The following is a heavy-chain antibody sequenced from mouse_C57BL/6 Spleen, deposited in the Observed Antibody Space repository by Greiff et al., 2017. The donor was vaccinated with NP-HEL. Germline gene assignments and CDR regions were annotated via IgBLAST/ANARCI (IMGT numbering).Heavy chain of an antibody. CDR2: INYDGSST. CDR1: GFTFSDYY. D-gene: IGHD2-3*01. Sequence: EVQVVESEGGLVQPGSSMKLSCTASGFTFSDYYMAWVRQVPEKGLEWVANINYDGSSTYYLDSLKSRFIISRDNAKNILYLQMSSLKSEDTATYYCARVVYDGYPWFAYWGQGTLVTVSA. CDR3: ARVVYDGYPWFAY. J-gene: IGHJ3*01. V-gene: IGHV5-16*01.